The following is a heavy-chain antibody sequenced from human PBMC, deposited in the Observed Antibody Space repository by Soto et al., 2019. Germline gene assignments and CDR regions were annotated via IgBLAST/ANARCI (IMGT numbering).Heavy chain of an antibody. CDR1: GFTFSSYS. CDR2: ISSSSSYI. J-gene: IGHJ4*02. V-gene: IGHV3-21*01. CDR3: ASPPREPDTGYCSGGSCSHPFDY. Sequence: PGGSLRLSCAASGFTFSSYSMNWVRQAPGKGLEWVSSISSSSSYIYYADSVKGRFTISRDNAKNSLYLQMNSLRAEDTAVYYCASPPREPDTGYCSGGSCSHPFDYWGQGTLVTVSS. D-gene: IGHD2-15*01.